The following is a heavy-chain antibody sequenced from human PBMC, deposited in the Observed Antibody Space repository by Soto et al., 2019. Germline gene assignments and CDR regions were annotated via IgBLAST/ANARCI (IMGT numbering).Heavy chain of an antibody. V-gene: IGHV4-34*01. D-gene: IGHD6-6*01. J-gene: IGHJ4*02. CDR3: ARGRRAARREFDY. CDR1: GGSFSGYY. Sequence: ETLSLTCAVYGGSFSGYYWSWIRQPPGKGLEWIGEINHSGSTNYNPSLKSRVTISVDTSKNQFSLKLSSVTAADTAVYYCARGRRAARREFDYWGQGTLVTVSS. CDR2: INHSGST.